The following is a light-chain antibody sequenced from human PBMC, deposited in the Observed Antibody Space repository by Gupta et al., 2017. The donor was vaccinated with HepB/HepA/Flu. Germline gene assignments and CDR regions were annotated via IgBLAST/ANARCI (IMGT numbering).Light chain of an antibody. V-gene: IGKV1-5*03. Sequence: DIQMIQSPSTLSASVGDRVTITCRASQSISSWLARYQQKPGKATKLAIYKASSLESGVTSRFSGNGSATEFTRAGSGVEADDYETHDGQPYNTFGGGTKVDIK. CDR2: KAS. CDR1: QSISSW. CDR3: QPYNT. J-gene: IGKJ4*01.